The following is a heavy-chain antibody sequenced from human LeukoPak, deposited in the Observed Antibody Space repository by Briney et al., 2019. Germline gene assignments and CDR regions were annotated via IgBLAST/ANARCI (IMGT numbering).Heavy chain of an antibody. Sequence: QTGGSLRLSCAASGFTFSSYDMHWVRQAPGLGPEWVAVISYDGGDKYYADSVKGRFTISRDNSKNTLYLQMNGLRAEDTALYSCAKSNVIRGFVVEEGFDPWGRGTLVTVST. D-gene: IGHD3-10*01. J-gene: IGHJ5*02. V-gene: IGHV3-30*18. CDR2: ISYDGGDK. CDR1: GFTFSSYD. CDR3: AKSNVIRGFVVEEGFDP.